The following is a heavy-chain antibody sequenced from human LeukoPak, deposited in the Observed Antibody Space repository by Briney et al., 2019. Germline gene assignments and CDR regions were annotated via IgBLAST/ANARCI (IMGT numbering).Heavy chain of an antibody. CDR1: GYTFTGYY. Sequence: GASVKVSCKASGYTFTGYYMHWVRQAPGQGLEWMGWINPNSGGTNYAQKFQGRVTMTRDTSISTAYMELSRLRSDDTAVYYCARAQDIPRGYYYYYMDVWGKGTTVTVSS. CDR3: ARAQDIPRGYYYYYMDV. V-gene: IGHV1-2*02. J-gene: IGHJ6*03. D-gene: IGHD5/OR15-5a*01. CDR2: INPNSGGT.